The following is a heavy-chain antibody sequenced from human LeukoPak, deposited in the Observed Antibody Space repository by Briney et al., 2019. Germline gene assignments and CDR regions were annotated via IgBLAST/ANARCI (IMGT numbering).Heavy chain of an antibody. V-gene: IGHV3-23*01. CDR3: ARDERLLSFLK. J-gene: IGHJ4*02. Sequence: GGSLRLSYAASGFTFSNYGLSWVRQAPGKGLEWVSGITGSGGSTYYADSVKGRFTISRDNSKNTLYLQMNSLRAEDTAIYYCARDERLLSFLKWGQGTLVTVSS. CDR2: ITGSGGST. CDR1: GFTFSNYG. D-gene: IGHD3-3*01.